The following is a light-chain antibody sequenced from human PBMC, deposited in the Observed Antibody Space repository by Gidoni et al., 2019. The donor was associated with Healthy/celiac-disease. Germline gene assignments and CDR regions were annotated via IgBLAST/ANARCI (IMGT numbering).Light chain of an antibody. CDR2: GKN. CDR1: SLRSYY. Sequence: SSELTQAPAVSVDLGQTVRITCQGDSLRSYYASWYQQKPGQAPVLVIYGKNNRPAGIPDRFSGSSSGNTASLTITGAQAEDEADYYCNSRDSSGNHLVFGGGTKLTVL. V-gene: IGLV3-19*01. CDR3: NSRDSSGNHLV. J-gene: IGLJ2*01.